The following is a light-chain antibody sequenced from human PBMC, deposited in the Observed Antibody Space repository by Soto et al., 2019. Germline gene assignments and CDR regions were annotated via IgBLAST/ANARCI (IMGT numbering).Light chain of an antibody. CDR3: QQYDSSPNT. J-gene: IGKJ2*01. CDR1: QSVSSSY. Sequence: EIGLTQSPGTLSLSPGERATLSCRASQSVSSSYLAWYQQKPGQAPRLLIYGASSRATGIPARFSGSRSGTDFTLTISRLETEDFAVYYCQQYDSSPNTFGPGTKLEIK. V-gene: IGKV3-20*01. CDR2: GAS.